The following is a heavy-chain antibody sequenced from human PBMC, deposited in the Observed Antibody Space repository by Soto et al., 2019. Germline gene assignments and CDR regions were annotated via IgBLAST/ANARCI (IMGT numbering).Heavy chain of an antibody. Sequence: PGGSLRLSCAASGFTFSSYSMNWVRQAPGKGLEWVSYISSSSTIYYADSVKGRFTISRDNAKNSLYLQMNSLRAEDTAVYYCARVGSEAGYSSSWYRHYYYYMDVWGKGTTVTVSS. V-gene: IGHV3-48*01. D-gene: IGHD6-13*01. CDR3: ARVGSEAGYSSSWYRHYYYYMDV. CDR1: GFTFSSYS. CDR2: ISSSSTI. J-gene: IGHJ6*03.